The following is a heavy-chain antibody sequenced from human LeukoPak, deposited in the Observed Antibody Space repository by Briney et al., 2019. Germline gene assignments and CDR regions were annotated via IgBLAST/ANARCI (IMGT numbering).Heavy chain of an antibody. CDR1: GFTFGNYW. Sequence: GGSLRLSCAASGFTFGNYWMSWVRQAPGRGLEWVANIKQDGSEKYYVDTVKGRFTISRDNAKNSLYLQMNSLRAEDTAVYYCVGGILEWLFDYWGQGTLVTVSS. CDR2: IKQDGSEK. V-gene: IGHV3-7*01. D-gene: IGHD3-3*01. CDR3: VGGILEWLFDY. J-gene: IGHJ4*02.